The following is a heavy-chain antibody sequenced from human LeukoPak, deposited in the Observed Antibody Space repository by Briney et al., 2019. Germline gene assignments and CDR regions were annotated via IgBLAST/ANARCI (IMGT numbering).Heavy chain of an antibody. CDR2: IYTSGSA. CDR1: GGSISSNY. D-gene: IGHD3-3*01. CDR3: ARARFGVVTYTDY. Sequence: SETLSLTRTVSGGSISSNYWSWIRQPAGKGLEWIGRIYTSGSANYNPSLKSRVTMSVDTSKNQFSLKLSSVTAADTAVYYCARARFGVVTYTDYWGQGTLVTVSS. J-gene: IGHJ4*02. V-gene: IGHV4-4*07.